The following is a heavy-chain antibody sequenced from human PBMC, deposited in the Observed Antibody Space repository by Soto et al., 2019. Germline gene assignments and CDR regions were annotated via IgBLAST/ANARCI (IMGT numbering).Heavy chain of an antibody. J-gene: IGHJ6*02. V-gene: IGHV1-69*13. D-gene: IGHD2-8*01. Sequence: GASVKVSCKASGGTFSSYAISWVRQAPGQGLEWMGGIIPIFGTANYAQKFQGRVTITADESTSTAYMELSSLRSEDTAVYYCARLMVYAITNYYGMDVWGQGTTVTVSS. CDR3: ARLMVYAITNYYGMDV. CDR2: IIPIFGTA. CDR1: GGTFSSYA.